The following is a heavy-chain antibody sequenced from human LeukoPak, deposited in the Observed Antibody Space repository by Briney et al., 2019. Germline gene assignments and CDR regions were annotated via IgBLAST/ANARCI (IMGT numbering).Heavy chain of an antibody. V-gene: IGHV3-64*04. D-gene: IGHD1-26*01. CDR2: IGTDGGGT. CDR1: GFTFSNYA. J-gene: IGHJ4*02. CDR3: ARISGSYVFDY. Sequence: GGSLRLSCSASGFTFSNYAIHWVRQAPGKGLEYVSAIGTDGGGTYYADSVKGRFTISRDNAKNSLYLQMNSLRAEDTAVYYCARISGSYVFDYWGQGTLVTVSS.